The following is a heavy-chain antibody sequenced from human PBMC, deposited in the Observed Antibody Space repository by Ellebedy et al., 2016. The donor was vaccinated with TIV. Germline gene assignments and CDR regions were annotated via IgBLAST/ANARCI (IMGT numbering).Heavy chain of an antibody. J-gene: IGHJ4*02. CDR2: IQQDGSDK. V-gene: IGHV3-7*03. Sequence: GESLKISXAASGFTFSGYWMSWVRQAPGKGLEWVANIQQDGSDKYYVDSVKGRFTISRDNARNSLYLQMNSLRAEDTATYYCAKDNYVGYDWLGGNSFDSWGQGTLVTVSS. CDR1: GFTFSGYW. D-gene: IGHD5-12*01. CDR3: AKDNYVGYDWLGGNSFDS.